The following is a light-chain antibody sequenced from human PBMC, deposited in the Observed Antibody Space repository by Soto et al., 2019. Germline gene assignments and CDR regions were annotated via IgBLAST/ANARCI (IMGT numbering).Light chain of an antibody. V-gene: IGKV3-15*01. CDR1: QSVSSN. CDR2: GAS. J-gene: IGKJ1*01. Sequence: EIVMTQSPATLSVSPGERATLSCRASQSVSSNLAWYQQKPGQAPRLLIYGASTRATGIPARFSGAXSRTAFTLKLSSLQSEDFAVYYCKQYNNWPQTFGQGTKVDI. CDR3: KQYNNWPQT.